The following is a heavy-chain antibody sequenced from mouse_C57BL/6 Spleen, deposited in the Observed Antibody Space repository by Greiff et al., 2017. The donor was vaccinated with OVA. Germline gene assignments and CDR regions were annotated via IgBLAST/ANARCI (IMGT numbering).Heavy chain of an antibody. D-gene: IGHD2-4*01. CDR1: GYAFSSSW. J-gene: IGHJ4*01. V-gene: IGHV1-82*01. Sequence: QVQLQQSGPELVKPGASVKISCKASGYAFSSSWMNWVKQRPGKGLEWIGRIYPGDGDTNYNGKFKGKATLTADKSSSTAYMQLISLTSEDSAVYFCASYDYGYAMDYWGQGTSVTVSS. CDR3: ASYDYGYAMDY. CDR2: IYPGDGDT.